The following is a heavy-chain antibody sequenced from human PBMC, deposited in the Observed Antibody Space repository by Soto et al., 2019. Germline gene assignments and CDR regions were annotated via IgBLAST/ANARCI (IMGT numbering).Heavy chain of an antibody. CDR2: IKPISDIT. J-gene: IGHJ5*02. D-gene: IGHD4-4*01. CDR1: GDTFGRFT. CDR3: ARDPSTINTLIGVWFDP. Sequence: SVKVSCKASGDTFGRFTINWVRQAPGQGLEWMGGIKPISDITNYAQRFQGRVTFTADASTSTVYLELSSLRSEDTAMYYCARDPSTINTLIGVWFDPWGQGTLVTVSS. V-gene: IGHV1-69*13.